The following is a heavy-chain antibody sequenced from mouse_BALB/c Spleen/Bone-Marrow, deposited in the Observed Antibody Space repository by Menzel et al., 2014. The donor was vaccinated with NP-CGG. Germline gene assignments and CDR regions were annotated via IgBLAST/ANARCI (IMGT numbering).Heavy chain of an antibody. CDR3: ARDYDYAMDY. J-gene: IGHJ4*01. D-gene: IGHD2-12*01. Sequence: EVMLMESGGGLVKPGGSPKLSCAASGFTFSDYYMYWDRQTPEKRLEWVTTISDGGSYTYYPDSVKGRFTISRDNAKNNLYLQMSSLKSEDTAMYYCARDYDYAMDYWGQGTSVTVSS. V-gene: IGHV5-4*02. CDR2: ISDGGSYT. CDR1: GFTFSDYY.